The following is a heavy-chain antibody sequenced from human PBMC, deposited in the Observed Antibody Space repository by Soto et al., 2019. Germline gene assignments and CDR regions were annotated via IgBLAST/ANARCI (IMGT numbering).Heavy chain of an antibody. CDR3: AKGFIVVVTVLRPDDAFDV. CDR2: ISGGGGST. CDR1: GFTSGNYG. D-gene: IGHD2-21*02. J-gene: IGHJ3*01. Sequence: EVQLLESGGGLVQPGGSLRLSCAASGFTSGNYGMNWVRQAPGKGLEWVSGISGGGGSTYYADSVKGRFTISRDPSKNTVFLEMNSLRAEDTAVYYCAKGFIVVVTVLRPDDAFDVWGQGTLVTVSS. V-gene: IGHV3-23*01.